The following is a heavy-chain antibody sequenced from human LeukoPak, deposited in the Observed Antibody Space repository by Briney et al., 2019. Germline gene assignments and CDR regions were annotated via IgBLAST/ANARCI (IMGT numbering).Heavy chain of an antibody. V-gene: IGHV4-59*01. D-gene: IGHD1-14*01. Sequence: PSETLSLTCTVSGGSITSYYWGWIRQPPGKGLEWIGYMYYSGSTSYNPSLKSRVTTSVDTAKNQFSLKVNSVTAADTAVYYCARGEPVDYWGQGTLVTVSS. CDR2: MYYSGST. J-gene: IGHJ4*02. CDR1: GGSITSYY. CDR3: ARGEPVDY.